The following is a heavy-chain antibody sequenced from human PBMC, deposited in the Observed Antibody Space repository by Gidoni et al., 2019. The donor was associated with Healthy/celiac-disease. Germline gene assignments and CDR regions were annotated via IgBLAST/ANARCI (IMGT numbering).Heavy chain of an antibody. CDR2: IWYDGSNK. CDR3: ARDLNGEGFLAYYYYYYGMDV. Sequence: QVQLVESGGGVVQPGRSLRLSCAASGFTFRSYGMHWGRQAPGKGLEWVAVIWYDGSNKYYADSVKGRFTISRDNSKNTLYLQMNSLRAEDTAVYYCARDLNGEGFLAYYYYYYGMDVWGQGTTVTVSS. CDR1: GFTFRSYG. D-gene: IGHD3-10*01. V-gene: IGHV3-33*01. J-gene: IGHJ6*02.